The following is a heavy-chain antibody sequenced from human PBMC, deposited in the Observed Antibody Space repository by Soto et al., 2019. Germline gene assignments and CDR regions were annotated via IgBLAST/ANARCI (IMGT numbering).Heavy chain of an antibody. CDR3: AHRRSFDCFDY. CDR2: IYWDDDK. Sequence: QITVKESGPTLVKPTQTLTLACTFSGFSLSTSGVGVDWIRQPPGKALEWLALIYWDDDKRYSPSLKSRLTITKDTSKNQVVLTMTNMDPVDTATYYCAHRRSFDCFDYWGQGTLVTVSS. D-gene: IGHD3-9*01. J-gene: IGHJ4*02. CDR1: GFSLSTSGVG. V-gene: IGHV2-5*02.